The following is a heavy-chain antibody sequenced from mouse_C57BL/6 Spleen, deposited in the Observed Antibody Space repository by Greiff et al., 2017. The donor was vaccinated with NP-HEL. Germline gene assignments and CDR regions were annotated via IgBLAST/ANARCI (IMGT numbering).Heavy chain of an antibody. Sequence: EVQGVESGEGLVKPGGSLKLSCAASGFTFSSYAMSWVRQTPEKRLEWVAYISSGGDYIYYADTVKGRFTISRDNARNTLYLQMSSLKSEDTAMYYCTRVGDYEKGYAMDYWGQGTSVTVSS. V-gene: IGHV5-9-1*02. J-gene: IGHJ4*01. D-gene: IGHD2-4*01. CDR2: ISSGGDYI. CDR1: GFTFSSYA. CDR3: TRVGDYEKGYAMDY.